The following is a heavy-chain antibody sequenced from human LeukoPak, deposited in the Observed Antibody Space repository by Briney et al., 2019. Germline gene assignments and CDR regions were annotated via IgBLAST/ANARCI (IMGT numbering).Heavy chain of an antibody. Sequence: PGGSLRLSCAASGFTFSTYTLSWVPQAPGKGLEWVSSIGARSTNIYYGDSVKGRFTISRDNANNSLSLQMNSLRAEDTAVYYCARQRNGYNKLKDAFDIWGQGTMVTVSS. CDR1: GFTFSTYT. D-gene: IGHD5-24*01. CDR2: IGARSTNI. CDR3: ARQRNGYNKLKDAFDI. J-gene: IGHJ3*02. V-gene: IGHV3-21*06.